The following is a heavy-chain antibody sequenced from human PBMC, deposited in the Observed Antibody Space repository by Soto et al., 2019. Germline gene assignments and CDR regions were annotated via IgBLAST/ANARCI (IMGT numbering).Heavy chain of an antibody. V-gene: IGHV3-30*18. Sequence: GGSLRLSCAASGFTFSSYGMHWVRQAPGKGLEWVAVISYDGSNKYYADSVKGRFTISRDNSKNTLYLQMNSLRAEDTAVYYCAKEMGPNVLRFLEWLYEADYWGQGTLVTVSS. J-gene: IGHJ4*02. CDR3: AKEMGPNVLRFLEWLYEADY. D-gene: IGHD3-3*01. CDR2: ISYDGSNK. CDR1: GFTFSSYG.